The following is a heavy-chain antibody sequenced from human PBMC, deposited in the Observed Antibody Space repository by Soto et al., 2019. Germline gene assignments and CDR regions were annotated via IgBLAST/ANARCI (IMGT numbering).Heavy chain of an antibody. J-gene: IGHJ6*02. CDR2: ISGGGDTT. Sequence: GGSLRLSCAASGFTFNNYAMTWVRQAPGKGLEWVSAISGGGDTTSYADSVKGRFTVSRDDSKNTLYLQMSSLRAEDTAVYYCAKYGDSVPRSGMDFRGQGTTVTVSS. V-gene: IGHV3-23*01. CDR3: AKYGDSVPRSGMDF. CDR1: GFTFNNYA. D-gene: IGHD4-17*01.